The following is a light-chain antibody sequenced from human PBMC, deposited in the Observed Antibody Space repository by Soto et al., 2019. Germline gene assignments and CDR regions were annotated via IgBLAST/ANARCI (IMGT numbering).Light chain of an antibody. CDR3: QQYTNWPLT. CDR1: QSFSSN. Sequence: EIAMTQSPATLSVSPGERATLSCRASQSFSSNLAWYQQRPGQAPRLLIYGASTRATGIPARFSGSGSGTEFTLTISSLQSEDFAVYYCQQYTNWPLTFGQGTKVDIK. V-gene: IGKV3-15*01. CDR2: GAS. J-gene: IGKJ1*01.